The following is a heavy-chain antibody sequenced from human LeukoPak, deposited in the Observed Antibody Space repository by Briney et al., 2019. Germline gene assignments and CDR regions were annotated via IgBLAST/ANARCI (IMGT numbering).Heavy chain of an antibody. CDR1: GGSFSGYY. V-gene: IGHV4-34*12. Sequence: SETLSLTCAVYGGSFSGYYWSWIRQPPGKGLEWIGEIIHSGSTNYNPSLKSRVTISVDTSKNQFSLKLSSVTAADTAVYYCASFSSVGSYYWFDPWGQGTLVTVSS. CDR2: IIHSGST. J-gene: IGHJ5*02. CDR3: ASFSSVGSYYWFDP. D-gene: IGHD1-26*01.